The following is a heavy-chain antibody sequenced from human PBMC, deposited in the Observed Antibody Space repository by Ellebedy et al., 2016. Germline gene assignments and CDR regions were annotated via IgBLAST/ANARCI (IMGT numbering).Heavy chain of an antibody. CDR1: GFTFSSYV. D-gene: IGHD2-21*01. CDR2: ISDSGAGT. CDR3: AKDRVRGGDQH. J-gene: IGHJ1*01. Sequence: GESLKISXAASGFTFSSYVMTWVRQAPGKGLEWVSSISDSGAGTYYADSVKGRFTISRDNSKNTLYLQMNTLRAEDTAVYYCAKDRVRGGDQHWGQGTPVIVSS. V-gene: IGHV3-23*01.